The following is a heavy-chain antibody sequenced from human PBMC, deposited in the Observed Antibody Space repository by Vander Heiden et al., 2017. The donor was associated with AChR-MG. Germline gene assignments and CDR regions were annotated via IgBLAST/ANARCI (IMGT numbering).Heavy chain of an antibody. CDR2: IYSGGST. J-gene: IGHJ4*02. CDR3: ARDLGDSSGYLDY. D-gene: IGHD3-22*01. Sequence: EVQLVETGGGLIQPGGSLRLSCAASGFTVSSNYMSWVRQAPGKGLEWVSVIYSGGSTYYADSVKGRFTISRDNSKNALYLQMNSLRAEDTAVYYCARDLGDSSGYLDYWGQGTLVTLSS. CDR1: GFTVSSNY. V-gene: IGHV3-53*02.